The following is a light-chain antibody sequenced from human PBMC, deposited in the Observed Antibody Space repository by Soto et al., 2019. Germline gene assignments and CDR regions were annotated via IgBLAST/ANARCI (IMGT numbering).Light chain of an antibody. CDR3: HQYFSSPT. V-gene: IGKV3-20*01. J-gene: IGKJ1*01. CDR2: GAS. CDR1: QIVSSSY. Sequence: EIVLTQSPCTLSLSTGERATLSCRASQIVSSSYFAWYERQPGQAPRLLIYGASSRATGIPGRFSGSGSGTDFTLTIIKLEPEEIDVYYCHQYFSSPTFGQGTKVDIK.